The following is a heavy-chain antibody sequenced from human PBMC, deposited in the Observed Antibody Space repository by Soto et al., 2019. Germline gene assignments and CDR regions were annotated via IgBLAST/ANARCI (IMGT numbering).Heavy chain of an antibody. V-gene: IGHV3-30*18. CDR3: AKGHDIVVVPTVDY. D-gene: IGHD2-15*01. CDR1: GFTFSDYG. CDR2: ISYDASDK. Sequence: GGSLRLSCAASGFTFSDYGMHWVRQAPGKGLEWVAIISYDASDKYYVDSVKGRFTISRDNSKNMLYLQMNSLRAEDTALYYCAKGHDIVVVPTVDYWGQGTLVTVSS. J-gene: IGHJ4*02.